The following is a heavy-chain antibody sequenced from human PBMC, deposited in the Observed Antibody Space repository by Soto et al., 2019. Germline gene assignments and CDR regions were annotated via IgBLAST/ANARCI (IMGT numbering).Heavy chain of an antibody. D-gene: IGHD4-17*01. CDR2: ISSNGGST. V-gene: IGHV3-64*01. Sequence: EVQLVESGGGLVQPGGSLRLSCAASGFTFSSYAMHWVRQAPGKGLEYVSAISSNGGSTHYANSVKGRFTISRDNSKNTLYLQMGSLRAEDMAVYYCARDAGATVTGRGNWFDPWGQGTLVTVSS. J-gene: IGHJ5*02. CDR1: GFTFSSYA. CDR3: ARDAGATVTGRGNWFDP.